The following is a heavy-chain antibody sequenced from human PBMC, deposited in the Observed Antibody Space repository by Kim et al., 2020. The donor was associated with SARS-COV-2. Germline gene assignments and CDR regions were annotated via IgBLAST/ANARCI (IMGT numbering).Heavy chain of an antibody. J-gene: IGHJ4*02. CDR3: ARLYTITMVRGPPELIDY. Sequence: SETLSLTCVVSGDSISSSTYYWGWIRQPPGKGLEWIGSIYYSGSTYYNPSLKSRVTISVDTSKNQFSVRVSSVTAADTAVYYCARLYTITMVRGPPELIDYWGQGTLVTVS. CDR2: IYYSGST. CDR1: GDSISSSTYY. D-gene: IGHD3-10*01. V-gene: IGHV4-39*01.